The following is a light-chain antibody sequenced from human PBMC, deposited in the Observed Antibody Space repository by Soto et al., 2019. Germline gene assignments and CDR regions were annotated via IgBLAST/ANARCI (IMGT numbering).Light chain of an antibody. V-gene: IGKV3-20*01. J-gene: IGKJ2*01. CDR2: AAS. Sequence: EIVLTQSPGTLSLSPGERATLSCRASQSVSSSYVAWYQQKPGQAPRLLIYAASTRATGIPDRFSGSGSGTDFTLTISRLESGDFAMYYCQQYGSSANTFGQGTKLEIK. CDR1: QSVSSSY. CDR3: QQYGSSANT.